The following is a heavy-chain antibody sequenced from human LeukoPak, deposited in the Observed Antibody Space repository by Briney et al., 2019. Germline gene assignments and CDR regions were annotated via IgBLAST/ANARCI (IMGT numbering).Heavy chain of an antibody. D-gene: IGHD3-3*01. CDR2: ISSNGGST. J-gene: IGHJ4*02. V-gene: IGHV3-64*01. CDR1: GFTFSSYA. Sequence: GGSLRLSCAASGFTFSSYAMHWVRQAPGKGLEYVSAISSNGGSTYYANSVKGRFTISRDNSKNTLYLQMGSLRAEDMAVYYCARGYDFWSGYWPHSDYWGQGTLVTVSS. CDR3: ARGYDFWSGYWPHSDY.